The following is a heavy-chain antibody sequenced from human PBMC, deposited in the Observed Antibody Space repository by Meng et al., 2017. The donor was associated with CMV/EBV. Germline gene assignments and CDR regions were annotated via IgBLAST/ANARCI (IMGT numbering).Heavy chain of an antibody. V-gene: IGHV3-30*04. J-gene: IGHJ4*02. Sequence: GESLKISCAASGFTFSSYAMHSVRQAPGKGLEWVAVISYDGSNKYYADSVKGRFTISRDNSKNTLYLQMNSLRAEDTAVYYCARDRGELLDYWGQGTLVTVSS. D-gene: IGHD1-26*01. CDR2: ISYDGSNK. CDR3: ARDRGELLDY. CDR1: GFTFSSYA.